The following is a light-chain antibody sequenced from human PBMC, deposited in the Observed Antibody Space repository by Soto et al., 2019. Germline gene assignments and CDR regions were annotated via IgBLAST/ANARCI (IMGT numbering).Light chain of an antibody. CDR2: AAS. CDR3: QQLNSYPPL. V-gene: IGKV1-9*01. Sequence: DIQLTQSPSFLSASVGDRVTITCRASQGISSYLAWYQQKPGKAPKLLIYAASTLQSGVPSRFSGSGSGTEFTLTISSLQSEDFATYYCQQLNSYPPLFGPGTKVDIK. CDR1: QGISSY. J-gene: IGKJ3*01.